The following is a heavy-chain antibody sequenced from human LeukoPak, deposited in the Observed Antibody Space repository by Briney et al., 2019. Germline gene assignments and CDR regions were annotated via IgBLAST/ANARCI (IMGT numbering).Heavy chain of an antibody. J-gene: IGHJ4*02. V-gene: IGHV1-2*06. CDR1: GYTFTNYY. Sequence: ASVKVSCKTSGYTFTNYYIHWVRQAPGQGFEWMGRIDPNTGGTKSAKNFQGRVTMTRDTSISTAYMALSGLRSDDTAVYYCASLYDIVGTTVDYWGQGTLVTVSS. CDR2: IDPNTGGT. CDR3: ASLYDIVGTTVDY. D-gene: IGHD1-26*01.